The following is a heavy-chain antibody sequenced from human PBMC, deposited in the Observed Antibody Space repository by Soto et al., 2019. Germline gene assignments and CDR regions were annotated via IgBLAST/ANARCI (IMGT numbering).Heavy chain of an antibody. J-gene: IGHJ5*02. CDR3: ARVRQGCSATSCYLDP. CDR2: ILHSGTA. V-gene: IGHV4-4*02. CDR1: GESISSANW. Sequence: SETLSLTCGVSGESISSANWWHWVRQPPGKRLEWIGEILHSGTANYNPSLTNRVAISVDKSKNQFSLKLNSVTAADTAVYYCARVRQGCSATSCYLDPWGQGTLVTVSS. D-gene: IGHD2-2*01.